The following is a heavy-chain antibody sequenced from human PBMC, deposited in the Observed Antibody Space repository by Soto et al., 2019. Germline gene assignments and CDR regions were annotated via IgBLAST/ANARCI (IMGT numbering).Heavy chain of an antibody. D-gene: IGHD3-3*01. CDR1: GCSISSYY. Sequence: SXETLSLTCTVAGCSISSYYWSWIRQPAGKGLEWIGRIYTSGSTNYNPSLKSRVTMSVDTSKNQFSLKLSSVTAADTAVYYCARSGFDYYYGMDVWGQGTTVTVS. J-gene: IGHJ6*02. CDR3: ARSGFDYYYGMDV. CDR2: IYTSGST. V-gene: IGHV4-4*07.